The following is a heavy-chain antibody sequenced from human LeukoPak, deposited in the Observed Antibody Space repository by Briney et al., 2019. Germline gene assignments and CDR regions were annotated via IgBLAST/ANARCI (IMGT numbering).Heavy chain of an antibody. D-gene: IGHD5-18*01. V-gene: IGHV1-69*04. CDR1: GGTFSSYA. CDR2: IIPILGIA. CDR3: ARGLRGYRYFDY. J-gene: IGHJ4*02. Sequence: SVKVSCKSSGGTFSSYAIIWVRQAPGQGLKWMGRIIPILGIANYAQKFQGRVTITADKSTSTAYMELSSLRSEDTAVYYCARGLRGYRYFDYWGQGTLVTVSS.